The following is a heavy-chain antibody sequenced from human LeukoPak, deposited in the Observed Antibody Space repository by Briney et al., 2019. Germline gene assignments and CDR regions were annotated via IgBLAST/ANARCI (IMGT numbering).Heavy chain of an antibody. D-gene: IGHD1-26*01. J-gene: IGHJ4*02. Sequence: SETLSLTCAVYGGSFSGYYWSWIRQPSGKGLEWIGEINHSGSTNYNPSLKSRVTISVDTSKNQFSLKLSSVTAADTAVYYCARVSGSYGIYWGQGTLVTVSS. CDR3: ARVSGSYGIY. V-gene: IGHV4-34*01. CDR1: GGSFSGYY. CDR2: INHSGST.